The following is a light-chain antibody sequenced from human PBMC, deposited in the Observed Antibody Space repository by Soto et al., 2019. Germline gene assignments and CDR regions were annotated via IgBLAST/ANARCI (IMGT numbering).Light chain of an antibody. CDR2: DVS. J-gene: IGLJ1*01. CDR3: SSYTSSSTRV. Sequence: QSVLTQPASVYGSPVQSITISCTGTSSDVGGYNYVSWYQQHPGKAPKLMIYDVSNRPSGVSNRFSGSKSGNTASLTISGLQAEDEADYYCSSYTSSSTRVFGTGTKVTVL. CDR1: SSDVGGYNY. V-gene: IGLV2-14*01.